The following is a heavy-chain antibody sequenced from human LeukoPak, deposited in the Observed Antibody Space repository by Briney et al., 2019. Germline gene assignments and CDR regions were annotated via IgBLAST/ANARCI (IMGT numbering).Heavy chain of an antibody. CDR2: INAGNGNT. CDR3: ARSRAIGSGWPGNY. CDR1: GYTFTSYA. Sequence: ASVKVSCKASGYTFTSYAMHWVRQAPGQRLEWMGWINAGNGNTKYSQKFQGRVTITRDTSASTAYMELSSLRSEDMAVYYCARSRAIGSGWPGNYWGQGTLVTVSS. D-gene: IGHD6-19*01. J-gene: IGHJ4*02. V-gene: IGHV1-3*01.